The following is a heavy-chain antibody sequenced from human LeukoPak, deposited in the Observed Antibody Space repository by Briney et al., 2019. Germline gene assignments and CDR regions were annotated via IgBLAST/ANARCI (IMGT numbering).Heavy chain of an antibody. CDR3: ARSIVDIPTYYYYYMDV. CDR2: ISSSSSTI. D-gene: IGHD5-12*01. CDR1: GFTFSSYS. V-gene: IGHV3-48*01. Sequence: PGGSLRLSCAASGFTFSSYSMNWVRQAPGKGLEWVSYISSSSSTIYYADSVKGRFTISRDNAKNSLYLQMNSLRAEDTAVYYCARSIVDIPTYYYYYMDVWGKGTTVTVSS. J-gene: IGHJ6*03.